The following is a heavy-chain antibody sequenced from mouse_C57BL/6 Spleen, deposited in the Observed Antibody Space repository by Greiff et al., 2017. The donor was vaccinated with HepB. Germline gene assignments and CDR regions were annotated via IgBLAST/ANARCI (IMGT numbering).Heavy chain of an antibody. J-gene: IGHJ2*01. D-gene: IGHD1-1*01. CDR3: AREYYYGSSSNYFDY. CDR1: GYAFTNYL. CDR2: INPGSGGT. Sequence: VQLKQSGAELVRPGTSVKVSCKASGYAFTNYLIEWVKQRPGQGLEWIGVINPGSGGTNYNEKFKGKATLTADKSSSTAYMQLSSLTSEDSAVYFCAREYYYGSSSNYFDYWGQGTTLTVSS. V-gene: IGHV1-54*01.